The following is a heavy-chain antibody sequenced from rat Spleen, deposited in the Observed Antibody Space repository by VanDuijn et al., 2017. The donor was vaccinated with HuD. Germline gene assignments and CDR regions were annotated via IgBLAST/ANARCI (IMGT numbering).Heavy chain of an antibody. D-gene: IGHD1-9*01. CDR2: ISPSGGST. J-gene: IGHJ2*01. CDR1: GFTFSNSG. CDR3: ARRHYGYTDYFDY. Sequence: EVQLVESDGGLVRPGRSLKLSCAASGFTFSNSGMAWVRQAPTKGLEWVASISPSGGSTYYRDSVKGRFTISRDNAKSSLYLQMDSLRSEDTATYYCARRHYGYTDYFDYWGQGVMVTVSS. V-gene: IGHV5-29*01.